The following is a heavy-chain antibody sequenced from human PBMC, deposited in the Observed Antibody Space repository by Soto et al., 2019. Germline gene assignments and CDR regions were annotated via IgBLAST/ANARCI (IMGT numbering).Heavy chain of an antibody. CDR2: IYYRGNP. D-gene: IGHD3-16*01. Sequence: SESLSLTCTVSSGTISSGDSYWSWIRQSPGKGLEWIGYIYYRGNPYYNPSLKSRVTISVDTSKNQFSLTLNSVTAADTAVYYCAREGAASYSYYYGTDVWGQGTTLTVSS. V-gene: IGHV4-30-4*01. CDR1: SGTISSGDSY. J-gene: IGHJ6*02. CDR3: AREGAASYSYYYGTDV.